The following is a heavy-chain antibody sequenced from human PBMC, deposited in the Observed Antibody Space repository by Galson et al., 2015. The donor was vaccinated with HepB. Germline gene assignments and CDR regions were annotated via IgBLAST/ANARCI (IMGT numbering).Heavy chain of an antibody. CDR3: ATSLVVLFPLDY. J-gene: IGHJ4*02. CDR1: GYTLTKLS. CDR2: FDPEDGET. D-gene: IGHD2-2*01. V-gene: IGHV1-24*01. Sequence: QSGAEVKKPGASVKVSCKVSGYTLTKLSMHWVRQAPGKGLEWMGAFDPEDGETIYAQKFQGRVTMTEDTSTDTAYMELSSLRSEDTAVYYCATSLVVLFPLDYWGQGTLVTVSS.